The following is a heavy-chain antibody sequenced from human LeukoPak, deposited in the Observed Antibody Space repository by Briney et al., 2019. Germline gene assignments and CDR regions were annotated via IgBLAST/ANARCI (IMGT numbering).Heavy chain of an antibody. Sequence: PSETLSLTCAVYGGSFSGYYWGWIRQPPGKGLEWIWSIYYSGSTYYNPSLKSRVTISVDTSKNQFSLKLSSVTAADTAVYYCARHLQGYFDWLFPDSDAFDIWGQGTMVTVSS. CDR1: GGSFSGYY. CDR2: IYYSGST. V-gene: IGHV4-34*01. D-gene: IGHD3-9*01. CDR3: ARHLQGYFDWLFPDSDAFDI. J-gene: IGHJ3*02.